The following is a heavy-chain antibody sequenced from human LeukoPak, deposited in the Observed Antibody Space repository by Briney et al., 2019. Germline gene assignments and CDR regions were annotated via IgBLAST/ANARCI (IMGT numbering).Heavy chain of an antibody. Sequence: GGSLRLSCVASGFTFSSYWMHWVRQAPGKGLVWVSRINSDGSTTTYADSVRGRFTISRDNAKHTLYLQMNSLRAEDTAVYYCERGGFDTIGFDYWGQGTLVTVSA. D-gene: IGHD3-10*01. CDR1: GFTFSSYW. CDR3: ERGGFDTIGFDY. J-gene: IGHJ4*02. CDR2: INSDGSTT. V-gene: IGHV3-74*01.